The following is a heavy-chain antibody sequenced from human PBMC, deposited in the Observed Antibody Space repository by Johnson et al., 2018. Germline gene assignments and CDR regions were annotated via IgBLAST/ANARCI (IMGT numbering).Heavy chain of an antibody. D-gene: IGHD3-10*01. V-gene: IGHV3-30*18. CDR1: GFTFSSYG. CDR3: AKDYNYGSGSYLPETFDS. Sequence: QLVETGGGVVQPGRSLRLSCAASGFTFSSYGMHWVRQAPGKGLEWVAVISYDGSNKYYADSVKGRFPISRDNSKNTLYLQMNSLRAEDTAVYYCAKDYNYGSGSYLPETFDSWGQGTMVTVSS. J-gene: IGHJ3*02. CDR2: ISYDGSNK.